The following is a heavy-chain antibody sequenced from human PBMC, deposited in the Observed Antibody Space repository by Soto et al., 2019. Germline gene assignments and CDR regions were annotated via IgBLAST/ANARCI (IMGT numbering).Heavy chain of an antibody. D-gene: IGHD3-3*02. J-gene: IGHJ6*02. Sequence: SETLSLTCTVSGGSISSYYWSWIRQPPGKGLEWIGYISDIGSTNYNPSLKSRVTISVDTSKNQFSMKLSSVTAADTAVYYCARVSHFSTVYYYYGMDVWGQGTTVTVS. CDR3: ARVSHFSTVYYYYGMDV. CDR2: ISDIGST. CDR1: GGSISSYY. V-gene: IGHV4-59*01.